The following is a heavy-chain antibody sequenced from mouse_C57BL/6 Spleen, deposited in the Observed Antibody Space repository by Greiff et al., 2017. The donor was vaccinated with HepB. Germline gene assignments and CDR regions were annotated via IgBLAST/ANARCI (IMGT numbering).Heavy chain of an antibody. V-gene: IGHV5-4*01. Sequence: DVMLVESGGGLVKPGGSLKLSCAASGFTFSSYAMSWVRQTPEKRLEWVATISDGGSYTYYPDNVKGRFTISRDNAKNNLYLQMSHLKSEDTAMYYCARESNYWAWFAYWGQGTLVTVSA. CDR1: GFTFSSYA. CDR2: ISDGGSYT. D-gene: IGHD2-5*01. J-gene: IGHJ3*01. CDR3: ARESNYWAWFAY.